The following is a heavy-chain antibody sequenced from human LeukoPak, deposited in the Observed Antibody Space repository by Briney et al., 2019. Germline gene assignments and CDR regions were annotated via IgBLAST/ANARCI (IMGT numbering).Heavy chain of an antibody. V-gene: IGHV1-69*13. CDR3: ARDVGVVVVAATHRWFDP. CDR1: GYTFTSYG. J-gene: IGHJ5*02. D-gene: IGHD2-15*01. CDR2: IIPIFGTA. Sequence: ASVKVSCKASGYTFTSYGISWVRQAHGQGLEWMGGIIPIFGTANYAQKFQGRVTITADESTSTAYMELSSLRSDDTAVYYCARDVGVVVVAATHRWFDPWGQGTLVTVSS.